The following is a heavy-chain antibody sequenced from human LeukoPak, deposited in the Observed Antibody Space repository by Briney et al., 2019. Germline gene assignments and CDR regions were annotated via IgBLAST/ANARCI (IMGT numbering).Heavy chain of an antibody. CDR1: GYTFTSYD. Sequence: ASVKVSCKASGYTFTSYDMHWVRQAPGQGLEWMGIINPSGDSTSYAQKSQGRVTMTRDTSTSTVYMELSSLRSEDTAVYYCASVLYCGADCYSGRYFFDYWGQGTLVTVSS. CDR2: INPSGDST. D-gene: IGHD2-21*02. J-gene: IGHJ4*02. CDR3: ASVLYCGADCYSGRYFFDY. V-gene: IGHV1-46*01.